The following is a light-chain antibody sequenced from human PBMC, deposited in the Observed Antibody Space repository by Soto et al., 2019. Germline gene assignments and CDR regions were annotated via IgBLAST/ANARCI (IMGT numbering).Light chain of an antibody. CDR1: SSNIGNNY. V-gene: IGLV1-51*01. Sequence: QSVLTQPPSVSAAPGQKVTISCSGSSSNIGNNYVSWYQQLPGTAPKLLIYDNNKRPSGIPDRFSGSKSGTSATLGITGLQTGDEADYYCGTWDSSLSAERFGGGTKVTV. CDR3: GTWDSSLSAER. CDR2: DNN. J-gene: IGLJ3*02.